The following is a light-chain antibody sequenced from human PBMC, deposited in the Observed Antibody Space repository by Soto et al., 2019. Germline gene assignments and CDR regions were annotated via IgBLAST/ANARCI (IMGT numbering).Light chain of an antibody. CDR2: GNN. J-gene: IGLJ1*01. Sequence: QSVLTQPPSASGTPGQRVTISCSGTSANIGSNTVDWYQQLPGTAPQLLIYGNNHRPSGVPDRFSGSKSGTSASLAISGLQSEDEADYYCAAWDDSLNGYVFGTGTKVTVL. CDR1: SANIGSNT. CDR3: AAWDDSLNGYV. V-gene: IGLV1-44*01.